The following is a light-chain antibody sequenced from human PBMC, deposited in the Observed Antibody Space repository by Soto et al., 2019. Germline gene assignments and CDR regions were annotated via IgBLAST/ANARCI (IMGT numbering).Light chain of an antibody. J-gene: IGKJ3*01. V-gene: IGKV1-13*02. Sequence: ALQLTQSPSSLSASVGDRVTITCRASQGISSALAWYQQKPGQAPKLLIYDASSLESGVPSRFSGRGSGTDFTLPISSLQPEDFATYYCQQFNSYPRTFGPGTKVXIK. CDR3: QQFNSYPRT. CDR1: QGISSA. CDR2: DAS.